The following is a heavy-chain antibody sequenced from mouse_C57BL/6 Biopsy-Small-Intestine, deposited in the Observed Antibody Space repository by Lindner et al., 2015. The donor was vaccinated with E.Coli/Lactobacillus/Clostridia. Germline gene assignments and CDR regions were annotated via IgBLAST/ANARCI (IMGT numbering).Heavy chain of an antibody. CDR3: ARHEEGLYYGNFWFAY. CDR2: FYPGSGSI. J-gene: IGHJ3*01. Sequence: VQLQESGAELVKPGASVKLSCKASGYTFTEYTIHWVKQRSGQGLEWIGFFYPGSGSIKYNEKFKDKATLTADKSSSTVYMELSRMTSEDSAVYFCARHEEGLYYGNFWFAYWGQGTLVTVSA. V-gene: IGHV1-62-2*01. D-gene: IGHD2-1*01. CDR1: GYTFTEYT.